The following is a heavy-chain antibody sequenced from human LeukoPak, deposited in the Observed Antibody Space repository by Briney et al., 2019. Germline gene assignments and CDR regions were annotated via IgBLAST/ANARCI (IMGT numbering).Heavy chain of an antibody. J-gene: IGHJ5*02. CDR3: ARVSSGYTNWFDP. D-gene: IGHD3-22*01. V-gene: IGHV4-59*01. Sequence: SETLSLTCTVSGGSISSDYWSWIRQPPGKGQEWIGYIYYSGSTTYNPSLKSRVTISVDTSKNQFSLKLSSVTAADTAVYYCARVSSGYTNWFDPWGQGTLVTVSS. CDR2: IYYSGST. CDR1: GGSISSDY.